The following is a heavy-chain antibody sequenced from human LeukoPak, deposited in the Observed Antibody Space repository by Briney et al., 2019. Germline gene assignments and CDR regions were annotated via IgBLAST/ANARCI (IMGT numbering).Heavy chain of an antibody. CDR2: IYHSGST. CDR1: GYSISSGYY. Sequence: SATLSLTCTVSGYSISSGYYWGWIRQPPGKGLGWIGSIYHSGSTYYNPSLKSRVTISVDTSKNQFSLKLSSVTAADTAVYYCARHIVVVPAARLRGNDAEYFQHWGQGTLITVSS. CDR3: ARHIVVVPAARLRGNDAEYFQH. V-gene: IGHV4-38-2*02. J-gene: IGHJ1*01. D-gene: IGHD2-2*01.